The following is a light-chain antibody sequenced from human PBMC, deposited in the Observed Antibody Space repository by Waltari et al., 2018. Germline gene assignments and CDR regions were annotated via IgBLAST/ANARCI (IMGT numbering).Light chain of an antibody. CDR3: QQNYRTPT. Sequence: DVQVTQSPSSLSASVGDSVTITCRTSQDIDRYLISYQQKPGNAPKLLIYAASYLQSGVPSRFSGSGSGTDFSLTISSLQPEDFAVYYCQQNYRTPTFGGGTKVEVK. CDR1: QDIDRY. CDR2: AAS. V-gene: IGKV1-39*01. J-gene: IGKJ4*01.